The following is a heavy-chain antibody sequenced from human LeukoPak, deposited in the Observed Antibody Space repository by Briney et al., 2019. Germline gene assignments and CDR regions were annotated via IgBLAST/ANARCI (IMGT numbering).Heavy chain of an antibody. J-gene: IGHJ4*02. CDR1: GFTFSSYA. V-gene: IGHV3-21*01. CDR3: ARDQLLWFGELLSAFDY. CDR2: ISSSSSYI. D-gene: IGHD3-10*01. Sequence: PGGSLRLSCAASGFTFSSYAMNWVRQAPGKGLEWVSSISSSSSYIYYADSVKGRFTISRDNAKNSLYLQMNSLRAEDTAVYYCARDQLLWFGELLSAFDYWGQGTLVTVSS.